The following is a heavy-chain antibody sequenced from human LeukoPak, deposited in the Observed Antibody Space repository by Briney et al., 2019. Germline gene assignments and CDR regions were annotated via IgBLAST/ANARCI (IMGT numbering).Heavy chain of an antibody. CDR2: MNPNSGNT. CDR3: ARAPRCCKTWPLDY. V-gene: IGHV1-8*01. CDR1: GYTFISYD. Sequence: ASVKVSCKASGYTFISYDINWVRQATGQGLEWMGWMNPNSGNTGYAQKFQGRVTMTRNTSISTAYMELSSLRSEDTAVYYCARAPRCCKTWPLDYWGQGTLVTVSS. D-gene: IGHD5-24*01. J-gene: IGHJ4*02.